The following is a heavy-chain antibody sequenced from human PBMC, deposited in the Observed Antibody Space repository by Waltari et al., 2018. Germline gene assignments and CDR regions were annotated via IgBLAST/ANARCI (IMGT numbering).Heavy chain of an antibody. J-gene: IGHJ2*01. D-gene: IGHD6-13*01. Sequence: QVQLVQSGAEVKKPGSSVKVSCKASGGTFSTYAISWLRQAPGQGLEWMGRIIPIFGTANYAQKFQGRVTITADKSTSTAYMELSSLRSEDTAVYYCARDFQQLVHRVWYFDLWGRGTLVTVSS. CDR1: GGTFSTYA. V-gene: IGHV1-69*08. CDR2: IIPIFGTA. CDR3: ARDFQQLVHRVWYFDL.